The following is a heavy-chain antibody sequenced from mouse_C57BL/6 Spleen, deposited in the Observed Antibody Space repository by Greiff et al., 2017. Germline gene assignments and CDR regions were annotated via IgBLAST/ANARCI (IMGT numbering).Heavy chain of an antibody. CDR3: ASDYGFAY. CDR1: GYTFTSYW. CDR2: INPSSGYT. D-gene: IGHD2-4*01. J-gene: IGHJ3*01. V-gene: IGHV1-7*01. Sequence: LQESGAELAKPGASVKLSCKASGYTFTSYWMHWVKQRPGQGLEWIGYINPSSGYTKYNQKFKDKATLTADTSSSTAYMQLSSLTYEDSAVYYCASDYGFAYWGQGTLVTVSA.